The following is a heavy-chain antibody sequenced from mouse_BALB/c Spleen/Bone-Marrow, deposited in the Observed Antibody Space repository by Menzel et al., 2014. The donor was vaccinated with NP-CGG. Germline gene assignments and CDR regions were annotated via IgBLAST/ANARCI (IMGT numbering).Heavy chain of an antibody. V-gene: IGHV2-2*02. CDR2: IWSGGST. Sequence: VKLVESGPGLVQPSQSLSITCTVSGFSLTSYGVHWVRQSPGKGLEWLGVIWSGGSTDYNAALISRLSISKDNSKSQVFFKMNSLQANDTAIYYCARNGDYAMDYWGQGTSVTVSS. CDR1: GFSLTSYG. CDR3: ARNGDYAMDY. J-gene: IGHJ4*01.